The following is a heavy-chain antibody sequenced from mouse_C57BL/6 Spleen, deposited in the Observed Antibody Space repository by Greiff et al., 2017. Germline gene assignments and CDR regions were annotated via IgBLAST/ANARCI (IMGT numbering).Heavy chain of an antibody. D-gene: IGHD2-3*01. CDR3: TRWDGYYHYAMDY. J-gene: IGHJ4*01. CDR1: GYTFTDYE. CDR2: IDPATGGT. Sequence: QVQLQQSGAELVRPGASVTLSCKASGYTFTDYEMHWVKQTPVHGLEWIGAIDPATGGTAYNQKFKGKAILTADKSSSPAYMELRSLTSEDSAVYYCTRWDGYYHYAMDYWGQGTSVTVSS. V-gene: IGHV1-15*01.